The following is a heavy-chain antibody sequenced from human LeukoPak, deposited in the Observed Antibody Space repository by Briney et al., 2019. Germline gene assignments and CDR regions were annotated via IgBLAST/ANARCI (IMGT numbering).Heavy chain of an antibody. CDR3: ARQSVYDPLAPVGYYYYYMDV. D-gene: IGHD3-3*01. CDR2: IYPGDSDT. V-gene: IGHV5-51*01. Sequence: GESLKISCKGSGYSFTSYWIGWVRQMPGKGLEWMGIIYPGDSDTRYSPSFQGQVTISADKSISTAYLQWSSLKASDTAMYYCARQSVYDPLAPVGYYYYYMDVWGKGTTVTVSS. J-gene: IGHJ6*03. CDR1: GYSFTSYW.